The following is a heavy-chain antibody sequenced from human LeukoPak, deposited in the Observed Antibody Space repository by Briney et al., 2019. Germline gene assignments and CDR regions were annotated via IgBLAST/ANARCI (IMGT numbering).Heavy chain of an antibody. Sequence: GGSLRLSCAASGFTFSSYSMSWVRQAPGKGLEWVSFISSSSNYLYYADSVKGRFTISRDNAKNSLYQQMNSLRAEDTAVYYCARDAAARPRWFAPWGQGTLVTVSS. J-gene: IGHJ5*02. D-gene: IGHD6-6*01. CDR1: GFTFSSYS. CDR3: ARDAAARPRWFAP. CDR2: ISSSSNYL. V-gene: IGHV3-21*01.